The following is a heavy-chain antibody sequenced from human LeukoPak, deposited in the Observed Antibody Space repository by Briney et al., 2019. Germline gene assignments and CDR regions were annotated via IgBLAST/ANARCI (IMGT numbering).Heavy chain of an antibody. CDR1: GASISSYY. J-gene: IGHJ5*02. CDR3: ARDDSYGDYVHWFDP. V-gene: IGHV4-4*07. Sequence: SETLSLTCTVSGASISSYYWSWIRQPAGKGLEWIGRIYTSGSTNYNPSLKSRVTMSVDTSKNQFSLKLSSVTAADTAVYYCARDDSYGDYVHWFDPWGQGTLVTVSS. CDR2: IYTSGST. D-gene: IGHD4-17*01.